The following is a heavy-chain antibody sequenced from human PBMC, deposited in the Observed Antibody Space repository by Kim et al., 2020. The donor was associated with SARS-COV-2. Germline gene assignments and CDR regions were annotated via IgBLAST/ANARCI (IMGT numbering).Heavy chain of an antibody. CDR2: INPNSGGT. J-gene: IGHJ6*02. CDR3: ARDSSIFGVVITPLSYYYGMDV. V-gene: IGHV1-2*06. Sequence: ASVKVSCKASGYTFTGYYMHWVRQAPGQGLEWMGRINPNSGGTNHAQKFQGRVTMTRDTSISTAYMELSRLRSDDTAVYYCARDSSIFGVVITPLSYYYGMDVWGQGTTVTVSS. D-gene: IGHD3-3*01. CDR1: GYTFTGYY.